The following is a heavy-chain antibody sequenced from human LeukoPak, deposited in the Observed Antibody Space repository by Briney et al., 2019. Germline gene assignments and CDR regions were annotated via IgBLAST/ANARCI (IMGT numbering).Heavy chain of an antibody. CDR2: ISYDGNTI. CDR3: VSGYSLFDY. CDR1: EFTFSNYA. Sequence: GGSLRLSCAAPEFTFSNYALHWVRQAPGKGLQWVAVISYDGNTIHYADSVKGRFIISRDTSKNTLYLQMNSLRAEDTAVYYCVSGYSLFDYWGQGTLVTVSS. J-gene: IGHJ4*02. V-gene: IGHV3-30-3*01. D-gene: IGHD3-22*01.